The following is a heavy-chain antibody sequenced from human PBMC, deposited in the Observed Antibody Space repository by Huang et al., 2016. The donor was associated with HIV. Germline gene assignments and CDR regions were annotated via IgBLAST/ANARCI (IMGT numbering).Heavy chain of an antibody. V-gene: IGHV4-39*01. D-gene: IGHD6-13*01. J-gene: IGHJ5*02. CDR2: IYHSRPT. Sequence: QLQLQESGPGLVKPSETLSLTCTVSGGSISSSSYYWGWIRPPPGTGLEWMGGIYHSRPTYNNPSLNGRVTIPVDTSRTQFSLKLSSVTAADTAVYYCAAHGRIVGIPAAPLRFDPWGQGTLVTVSS. CDR3: AAHGRIVGIPAAPLRFDP. CDR1: GGSISSSSYY.